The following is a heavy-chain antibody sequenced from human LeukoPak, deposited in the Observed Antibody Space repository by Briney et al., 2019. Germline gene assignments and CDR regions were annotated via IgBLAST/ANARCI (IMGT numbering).Heavy chain of an antibody. CDR1: GGSINSDGYY. J-gene: IGHJ4*02. Sequence: SETLSLTCTVSGGSINSDGYYWSWIRQHPGKGLEWIGYIYYSGNTYYNPSLKSRVTISVDTSKNQFSLKLSSVTAADTAIYYCARAVSGRFDYWGQGTLVTVSS. CDR3: ARAVSGRFDY. V-gene: IGHV4-31*03. D-gene: IGHD6-19*01. CDR2: IYYSGNT.